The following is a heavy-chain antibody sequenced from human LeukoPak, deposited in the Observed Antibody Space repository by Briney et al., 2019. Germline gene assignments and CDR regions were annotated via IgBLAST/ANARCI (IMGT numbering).Heavy chain of an antibody. V-gene: IGHV3-33*01. D-gene: IGHD5-18*01. Sequence: GGSLRLSCAAPGFTFSSYGMHWVRQAPGKGLEWVAVIWYDGSNKYYADSVKGRFTISRDNSKNTLYLQMNGLRAEDTAMYYCAREGSPDTATYHFDYWGQGTLVNVSS. CDR1: GFTFSSYG. CDR3: AREGSPDTATYHFDY. J-gene: IGHJ4*02. CDR2: IWYDGSNK.